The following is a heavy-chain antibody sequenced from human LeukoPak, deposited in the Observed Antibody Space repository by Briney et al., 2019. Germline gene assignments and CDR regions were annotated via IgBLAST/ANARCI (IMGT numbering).Heavy chain of an antibody. V-gene: IGHV3-23*01. Sequence: QPGGSLRLSCAASGFTFSSYAMSWVRQAPGKGLEWVSAISGSGGSTYYADSVKGRFTISRDNSKDTLYLQMNSLRAEDTAVYYCAKVGGDFWSGYYNYYYMDVWGKGTTVTVSS. CDR2: ISGSGGST. CDR1: GFTFSSYA. D-gene: IGHD3-3*01. CDR3: AKVGGDFWSGYYNYYYMDV. J-gene: IGHJ6*03.